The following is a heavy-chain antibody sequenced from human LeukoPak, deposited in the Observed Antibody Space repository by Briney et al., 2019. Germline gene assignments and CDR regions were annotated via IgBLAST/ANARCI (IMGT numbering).Heavy chain of an antibody. Sequence: KASETLSLTCTVSGGSISSSGYFWGWIRQPPGKGLEWIGSIYYSGSTYYNSSLKSRVTISIDTSKNQFSLKLSSVTAADTAVYFCASLGGGYNGDYWGQGTLVTVSP. CDR1: GGSISSSGYF. J-gene: IGHJ4*02. D-gene: IGHD5-24*01. CDR2: IYYSGST. V-gene: IGHV4-39*01. CDR3: ASLGGGYNGDY.